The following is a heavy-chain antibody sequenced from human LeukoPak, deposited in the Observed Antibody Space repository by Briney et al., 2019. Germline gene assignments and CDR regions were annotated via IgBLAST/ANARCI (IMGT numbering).Heavy chain of an antibody. J-gene: IGHJ3*02. D-gene: IGHD3-10*01. Sequence: SETLSLTCTVSSGSISSYFWSWIRQPAGKGLEWIGRVYSSGNTNYNPSLKSRVTMSVDTSKNQFSLKLNSLTAADTAVYYCARFRDYKEAFDMWGQGTMVTASS. CDR2: VYSSGNT. CDR1: SGSISSYF. CDR3: ARFRDYKEAFDM. V-gene: IGHV4-4*07.